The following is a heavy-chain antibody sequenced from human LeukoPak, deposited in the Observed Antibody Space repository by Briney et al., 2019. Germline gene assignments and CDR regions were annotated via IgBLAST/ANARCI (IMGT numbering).Heavy chain of an antibody. CDR1: GGSISSYY. CDR3: ARGLFDWYGYY. Sequence: SETLSLTCTVSGGSISSYYWSWIRQPPGKGLEWIGYIYYSGSTNYNPSLKSRVTISVDTSKNQFSLKLSSVTAADTAVYYCARGLFDWYGYYWGQGTLVTVSS. V-gene: IGHV4-59*01. D-gene: IGHD3-9*01. CDR2: IYYSGST. J-gene: IGHJ4*02.